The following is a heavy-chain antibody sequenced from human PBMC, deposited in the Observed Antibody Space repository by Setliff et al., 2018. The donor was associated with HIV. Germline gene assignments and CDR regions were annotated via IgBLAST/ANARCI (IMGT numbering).Heavy chain of an antibody. CDR1: GYSISSGYY. V-gene: IGHV4-38-2*01. CDR3: ARVGDYGAFDI. Sequence: SETLSLTCAVSGYSISSGYYWGWIRQPPGKGLEWIGSIYHSGSTKYNPSLKSRVTISVDTSRNQFSLRLSSVAAADTAMYYCARVGDYGAFDIWGQGTMVTVSS. CDR2: IYHSGST. D-gene: IGHD4-17*01. J-gene: IGHJ3*02.